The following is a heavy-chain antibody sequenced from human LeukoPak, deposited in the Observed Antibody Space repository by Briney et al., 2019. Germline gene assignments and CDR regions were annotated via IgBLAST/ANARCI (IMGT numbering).Heavy chain of an antibody. CDR2: ISRDGTIT. D-gene: IGHD6-6*01. Sequence: GGSLRLSCAASGFTFSNYWMYWVRQVPGKGLVGLSRISRDGTITSYADSVKGRFTISRDNAKNTLYLQMNSLRAEDTAVYYCARDLGGYTSSSGYWGQGTLATVSS. CDR3: ARDLGGYTSSSGY. V-gene: IGHV3-74*01. CDR1: GFTFSNYW. J-gene: IGHJ4*02.